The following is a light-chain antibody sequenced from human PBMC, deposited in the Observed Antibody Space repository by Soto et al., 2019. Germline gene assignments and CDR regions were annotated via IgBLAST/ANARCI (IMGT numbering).Light chain of an antibody. CDR3: QQYAGSPPRT. CDR2: GAS. Sequence: EIVLTQSPGTLSLSPGERATLSCRASQSVTNNYLAWYQQKPGQAPRLLIYGASSRATGIPDRFSGSGSGTDFTRTISRLEPEDFAVYYCQQYAGSPPRTFGQGTKVEIK. J-gene: IGKJ1*01. V-gene: IGKV3-20*01. CDR1: QSVTNNY.